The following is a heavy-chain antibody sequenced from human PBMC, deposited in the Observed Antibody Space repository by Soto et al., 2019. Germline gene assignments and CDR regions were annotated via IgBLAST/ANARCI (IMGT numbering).Heavy chain of an antibody. D-gene: IGHD3-10*01. CDR2: IIPIFGTA. V-gene: IGHV1-69*06. CDR3: AGITMVRGVLRDYYYGMDV. J-gene: IGHJ6*02. Sequence: ASVKVSCKASGGTFSSYAISRVRQAPGQGLEWMGGIIPIFGTANYAQKFQGRVTITADKSTSTAYMELSSLRSEDTAVYYCAGITMVRGVLRDYYYGMDVWGQGTTVTVSS. CDR1: GGTFSSYA.